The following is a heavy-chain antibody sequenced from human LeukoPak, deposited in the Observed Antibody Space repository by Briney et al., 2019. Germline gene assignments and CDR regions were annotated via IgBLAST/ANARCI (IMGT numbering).Heavy chain of an antibody. Sequence: ASVKVSCKASGYSFTRYYLHWVRQAPGQGLECMGCINPNSGGTNFGKKFQGRVTMTRDTSISTAYMELSRLRSDDTAVYYCARAQITNYYDSSGYYDYYYGMDVWGQGTTVTVSS. CDR1: GYSFTRYY. J-gene: IGHJ6*02. D-gene: IGHD3-22*01. V-gene: IGHV1-2*02. CDR3: ARAQITNYYDSSGYYDYYYGMDV. CDR2: INPNSGGT.